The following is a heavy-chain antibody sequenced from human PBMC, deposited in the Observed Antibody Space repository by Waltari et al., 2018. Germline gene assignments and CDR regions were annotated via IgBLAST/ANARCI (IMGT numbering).Heavy chain of an antibody. CDR1: GERFTNYW. CDR3: ARAYASGDDAFDL. CDR2: VYPGDSDT. J-gene: IGHJ3*01. D-gene: IGHD2-2*01. Sequence: EVQLVQSGAGVKKPGESLKISCKGSGERFTNYWIGWVRQMPGKGLEWMGFVYPGDSDTRYSQSFQGQVTISADKSISTAYMQWSSLRASDTAMYYCARAYASGDDAFDLWGQGTVVTVSS. V-gene: IGHV5-51*01.